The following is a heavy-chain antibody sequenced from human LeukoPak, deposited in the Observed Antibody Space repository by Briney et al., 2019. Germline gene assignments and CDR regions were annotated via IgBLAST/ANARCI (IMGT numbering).Heavy chain of an antibody. J-gene: IGHJ4*02. CDR2: ISGSGDNT. CDR1: GFTFSSHG. V-gene: IGHV3-23*01. Sequence: GGSLRLSCAASGFTFSSHGMSWVRQAPGKGLEWVSTISGSGDNTYYADSVKGRFTISRDNSKNTLYLQMNSLRAEDTAVYYCARVTYGAGTYGAFEYCGERTLVTVSS. D-gene: IGHD3-10*01. CDR3: ARVTYGAGTYGAFEY.